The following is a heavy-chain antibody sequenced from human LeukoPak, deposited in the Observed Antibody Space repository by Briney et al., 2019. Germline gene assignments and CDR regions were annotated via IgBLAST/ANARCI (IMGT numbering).Heavy chain of an antibody. J-gene: IGHJ4*02. Sequence: PGGSLRLSCAASGFTFSSYAMSWVRQAPGKGLEGVSAISGSGGSTYYADSVKGRFTISRDNSKNTLYLQMNSLRAEDTAVYYCASTLGAAAGTAADYWGQGTLVTVSS. D-gene: IGHD6-13*01. CDR2: ISGSGGST. CDR3: ASTLGAAAGTAADY. V-gene: IGHV3-23*01. CDR1: GFTFSSYA.